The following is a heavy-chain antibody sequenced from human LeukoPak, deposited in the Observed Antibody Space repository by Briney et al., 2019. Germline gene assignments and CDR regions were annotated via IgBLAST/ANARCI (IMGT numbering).Heavy chain of an antibody. J-gene: IGHJ6*03. CDR2: INHSGST. D-gene: IGHD6-13*01. Sequence: SETLSLTCAVYGGSFSGYYWSWIRQPPGKGLEWIGEINHSGSTNYNPSLKSRVTISVDTSKNQFSLKPSSVTAADTAVYYCARRVAAAADLGYYYYMDVWGKGTTVTVSS. V-gene: IGHV4-34*01. CDR3: ARRVAAAADLGYYYYMDV. CDR1: GGSFSGYY.